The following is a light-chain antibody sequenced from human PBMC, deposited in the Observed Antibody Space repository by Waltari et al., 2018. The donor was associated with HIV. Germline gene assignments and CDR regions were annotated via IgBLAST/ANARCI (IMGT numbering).Light chain of an antibody. CDR2: KDN. CDR3: YSTDNNGDRGV. V-gene: IGLV3-10*01. J-gene: IGLJ2*01. Sequence: SYELTQPPSVSVSPGQTARITCSGDALPKRYSYWYPQKSDQAPGLVIYKDNKRPSGITERFSGSSSGKMATLTISGAQVEDEADYYCYSTDNNGDRGVFGGGTKVSVL. CDR1: ALPKRY.